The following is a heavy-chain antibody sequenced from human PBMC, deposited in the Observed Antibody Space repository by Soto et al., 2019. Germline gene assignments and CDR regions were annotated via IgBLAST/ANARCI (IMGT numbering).Heavy chain of an antibody. D-gene: IGHD3-10*01. CDR2: IYYSGST. V-gene: IGHV4-30-4*01. Sequence: PSETLSLTCTVSGGSISSGDYYWSWIRQPPGKGLEWIGYIYYSGSTYYNPSLKSRVTISVDTSKNQFSLKLSSVTAADTAVYYCARGVVRGVTRYWYFDLWGRGTLVTVS. CDR1: GGSISSGDYY. CDR3: ARGVVRGVTRYWYFDL. J-gene: IGHJ2*01.